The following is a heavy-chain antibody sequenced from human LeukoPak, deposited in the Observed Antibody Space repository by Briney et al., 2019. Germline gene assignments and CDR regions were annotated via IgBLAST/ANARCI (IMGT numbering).Heavy chain of an antibody. CDR2: ISSSGSTI. V-gene: IGHV3-48*03. D-gene: IGHD6-19*01. CDR1: GFTFSSYE. Sequence: GGSLRLSCAASGFTFSSYEMNWVRQAPGKGLEGVSYISSSGSTIYYADSVKGRSTISRDNAKNSLYLQMNSLRAEGTAVYYCARYPDALAVAGYYYYGMDVWGQGTTVTVSS. J-gene: IGHJ6*02. CDR3: ARYPDALAVAGYYYYGMDV.